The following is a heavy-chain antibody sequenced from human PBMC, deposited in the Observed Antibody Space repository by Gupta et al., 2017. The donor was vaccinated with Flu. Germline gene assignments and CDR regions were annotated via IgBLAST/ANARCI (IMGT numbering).Heavy chain of an antibody. CDR1: GFTVRSNH. Sequence: EVQLEESGGGLIQSGGSLRLSCAASGFTVRSNHMSWVRQGPGKGLEWVSVFSIDGSTYYADSVRGRFTISRDSSTNTLSIQMNNLRDEDTAIYYCARDLNNLGSYYMDVWGKGTTVTVSS. J-gene: IGHJ6*03. CDR3: ARDLNNLGSYYMDV. V-gene: IGHV3-53*01. CDR2: FSIDGST. D-gene: IGHD1/OR15-1a*01.